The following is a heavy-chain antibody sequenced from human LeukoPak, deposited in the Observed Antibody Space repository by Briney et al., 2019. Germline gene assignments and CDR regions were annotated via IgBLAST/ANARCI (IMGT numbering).Heavy chain of an antibody. D-gene: IGHD5-18*01. CDR1: GFTFSSYW. V-gene: IGHV3-7*01. CDR2: IKQDGSEK. J-gene: IGHJ4*02. Sequence: GGSLRLSCAASGFTFSSYWMSWVRQAPGKGLEWVANIKQDGSEKYYEDSVKGRFTISRDNAKNSLYLQMNSLRAEDTAVYYCARDQGYSYGYWDYWGQGTLVTVSS. CDR3: ARDQGYSYGYWDY.